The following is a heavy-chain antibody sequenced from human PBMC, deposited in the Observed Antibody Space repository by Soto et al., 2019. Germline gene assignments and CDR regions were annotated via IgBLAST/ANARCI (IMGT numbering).Heavy chain of an antibody. J-gene: IGHJ4*01. V-gene: IGHV3-30*03. Sequence: GGSLRLSCVASGFTFSSHAMHWVRQAPGKGLEWVAVISYDGSKNYYADSVKGRFAISRDDSKNMVYLQMNSLKTEDTGIYYCTTDSYSTMIVVRFDYWGHGTLVTVSS. D-gene: IGHD3-22*01. CDR3: TTDSYSTMIVVRFDY. CDR2: ISYDGSKN. CDR1: GFTFSSHA.